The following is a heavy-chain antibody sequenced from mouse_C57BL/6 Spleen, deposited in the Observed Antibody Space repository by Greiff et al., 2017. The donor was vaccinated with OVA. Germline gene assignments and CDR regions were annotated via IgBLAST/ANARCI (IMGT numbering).Heavy chain of an antibody. J-gene: IGHJ4*01. CDR3: ATTSPIYYGNSNFAMDY. CDR2: IHPNSGST. D-gene: IGHD2-1*01. V-gene: IGHV1-64*01. Sequence: QVQLQQPGAELVKPGASVKLSCKASGYTFTSYWMHWVKQRPGQGLEWIGMIHPNSGSTNYNEKFKSKATLTVDKSSSTAYMQLSSLTSEDSAVYYCATTSPIYYGNSNFAMDYWGQGTSVTVSS. CDR1: GYTFTSYW.